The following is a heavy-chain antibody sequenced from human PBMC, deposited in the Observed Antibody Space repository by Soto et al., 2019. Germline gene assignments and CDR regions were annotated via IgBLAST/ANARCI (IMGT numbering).Heavy chain of an antibody. Sequence: EVQLVESGGGLVQPGGSLRLSCAASGFTFSSYWMSWVRQAPGKGLEWVANIKQDGGEKYYVDSVKGRFTISRDNAKNSLYLQMSSRRAEDTAVYYCARVIKYCSDGGCWFFDLWGRGTLVTVSS. CDR1: GFTFSSYW. CDR2: IKQDGGEK. V-gene: IGHV3-7*03. CDR3: ARVIKYCSDGGCWFFDL. J-gene: IGHJ2*01. D-gene: IGHD2-15*01.